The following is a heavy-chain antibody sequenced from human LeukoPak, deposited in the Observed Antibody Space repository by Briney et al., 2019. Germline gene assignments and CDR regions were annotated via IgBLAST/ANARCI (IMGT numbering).Heavy chain of an antibody. V-gene: IGHV3-48*01. Sequence: GGSLRLSCAASGFFFSDYGMNWVRQAQGKGLEWISYISSGSSDIFYADSVKGRFTISRDNAKNSLFLQMSRLRGEDTAVYYCASGYDFSSGSKRGFDNWGQGTLVTASS. CDR1: GFFFSDYG. J-gene: IGHJ4*02. D-gene: IGHD3-3*01. CDR3: ASGYDFSSGSKRGFDN. CDR2: ISSGSSDI.